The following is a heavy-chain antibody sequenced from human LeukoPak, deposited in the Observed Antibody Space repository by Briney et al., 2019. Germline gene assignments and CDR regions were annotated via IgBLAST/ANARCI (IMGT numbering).Heavy chain of an antibody. D-gene: IGHD5-12*01. Sequence: GGSLRLSCAASGFTFSSYGMHWVRQAPGKGLEWVAVISYDGSNKYYADSVKGRFTISRDNSKNTLYLQLNSLRAEDTAVYYCAKDFRGRSFDYWGQGTLVTVSS. CDR1: GFTFSSYG. CDR2: ISYDGSNK. V-gene: IGHV3-30*18. CDR3: AKDFRGRSFDY. J-gene: IGHJ4*02.